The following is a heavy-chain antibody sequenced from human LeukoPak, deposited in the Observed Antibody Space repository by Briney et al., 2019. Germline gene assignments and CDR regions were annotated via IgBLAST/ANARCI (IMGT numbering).Heavy chain of an antibody. CDR2: IYYSGSI. D-gene: IGHD3-10*01. Sequence: PSDTLSLTCAVSGYSISSSNWWGWIRQPPGKGLEWIGYIYYSGSIYYNPSLKSRVTMSVDTSKNQFSLKLSSVTAADTAVYYCARGSPYYYGSGTDWFDPWGQGTLVTVSS. J-gene: IGHJ5*02. CDR3: ARGSPYYYGSGTDWFDP. CDR1: GYSISSSNW. V-gene: IGHV4-28*05.